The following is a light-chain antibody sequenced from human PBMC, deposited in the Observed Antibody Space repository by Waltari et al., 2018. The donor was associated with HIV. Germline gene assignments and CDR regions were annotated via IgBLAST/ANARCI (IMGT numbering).Light chain of an antibody. CDR1: QTILYSSNNKNY. V-gene: IGKV4-1*01. CDR3: QQYYDTPQT. J-gene: IGKJ1*01. Sequence: DIVMTQSPDSLVVSLGERATITRKSSQTILYSSNNKNYLAWYQQKPGQPPKLLIYWASTRESGVPDRFSGSGSGSDFTLTISSLQAEDVAVYYCQQYYDTPQTFGQGTKVEIK. CDR2: WAS.